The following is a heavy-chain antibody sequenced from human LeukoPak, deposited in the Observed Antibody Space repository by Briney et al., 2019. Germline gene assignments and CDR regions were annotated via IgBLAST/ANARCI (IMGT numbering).Heavy chain of an antibody. CDR1: GFTFSLYR. D-gene: IGHD2-15*01. J-gene: IGHJ5*01. CDR3: ARGGRRFDS. Sequence: GGSLRLSCAASGFTFSLYRMNWVRQAPGKGLEWVSSISSGSDYIFYGDSLKGRFSISRDNAKNSLYLQMNSLRAEDTAVYYCARGGRRFDSWGQGTLVSVSS. CDR2: ISSGSDYI. V-gene: IGHV3-21*01.